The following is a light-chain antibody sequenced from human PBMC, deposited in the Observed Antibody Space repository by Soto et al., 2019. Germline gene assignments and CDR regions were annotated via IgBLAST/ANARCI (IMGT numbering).Light chain of an antibody. Sequence: EIVLTQSPATLSLSPGERATLSCRASQSVSSYLAWYQQKPGQAPRLLIYDASNRATGIPARFSGSGSGTDFTLTISSLEPEYFAVYYCQQRSNWLPLTFGGGTKVDIK. J-gene: IGKJ4*01. V-gene: IGKV3-11*01. CDR3: QQRSNWLPLT. CDR2: DAS. CDR1: QSVSSY.